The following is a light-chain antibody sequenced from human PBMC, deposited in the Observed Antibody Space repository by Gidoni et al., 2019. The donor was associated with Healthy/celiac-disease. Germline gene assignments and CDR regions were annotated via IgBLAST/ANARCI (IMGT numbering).Light chain of an antibody. CDR3: SSYAGSNNLGV. CDR2: EVS. CDR1: SGDVGDYNY. Sequence: QSALTPPPSSSGSPGQSVTISCTGTSGDVGDYNYVSLYQQHPGKAPKLMIYEVSKRPSGVPDRFSGSKSGNTASLTVSGLQAEDEADYYCSSYAGSNNLGVFGTGTKVTVL. J-gene: IGLJ1*01. V-gene: IGLV2-8*01.